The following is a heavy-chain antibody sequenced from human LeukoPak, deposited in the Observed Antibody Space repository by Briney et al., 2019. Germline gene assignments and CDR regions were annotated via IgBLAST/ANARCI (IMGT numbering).Heavy chain of an antibody. J-gene: IGHJ3*02. D-gene: IGHD4-17*01. CDR3: AKAAYGDYVGALDI. V-gene: IGHV3-23*01. Sequence: TGGPLGLSCAASGITFSTYAMTWVRQAPGKGLEWVSSISGSGAGKFYAAPVKGRFTTSRDNSKNTLYVQMNSLRTEDTAVYYCAKAAYGDYVGALDIWGQGTMVIVSS. CDR2: ISGSGAGK. CDR1: GITFSTYA.